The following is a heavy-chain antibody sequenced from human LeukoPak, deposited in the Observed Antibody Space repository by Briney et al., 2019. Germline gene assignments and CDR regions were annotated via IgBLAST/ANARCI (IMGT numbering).Heavy chain of an antibody. CDR2: ISGSGGNT. CDR3: AKRYGDSCYYYMDV. J-gene: IGHJ6*03. D-gene: IGHD4-17*01. Sequence: GGSLRLSCAASGLTFSSYAMSWARQAPGKGLEWVSAISGSGGNTYYADSVKGRFTISRDNSKNTLYLQMNSLRAEDTAVYYCAKRYGDSCYYYMDVWGKGTTVTVSS. CDR1: GLTFSSYA. V-gene: IGHV3-23*01.